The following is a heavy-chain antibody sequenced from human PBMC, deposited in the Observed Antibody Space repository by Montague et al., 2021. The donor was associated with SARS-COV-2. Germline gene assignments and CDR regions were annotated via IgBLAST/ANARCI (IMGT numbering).Heavy chain of an antibody. CDR2: IHTSGTT. CDR3: ARDIAVAGLFDY. J-gene: IGHJ4*02. D-gene: IGHD6-19*01. Sequence: TLSLTCTVSGGSISSGSYYWSWIRQPARKGLEWIGRIHTSGTTDYSFSLKSRVTISVDTSKNQFSLKLTSVTAADTAVYYCARDIAVAGLFDYWGQGTLVTVSS. CDR1: GGSISSGSYY. V-gene: IGHV4-61*02.